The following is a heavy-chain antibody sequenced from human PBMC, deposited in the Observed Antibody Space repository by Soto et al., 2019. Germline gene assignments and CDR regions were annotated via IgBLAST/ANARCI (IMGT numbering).Heavy chain of an antibody. CDR3: AREGVYDILIGLRSYHYGLDV. CDR2: INPSGGST. CDR1: GYIFSSYY. Sequence: QVHLVQSGAEVKKPWASVKVSCKASGYIFSSYYVHWVRQAPGQGLEWMGVINPSGGSTSYAQEFQGRVTVTRDTSTSTVYMELSSLTSEDTAVDYCAREGVYDILIGLRSYHYGLDVWGQGTTVTVSS. J-gene: IGHJ6*02. D-gene: IGHD3-9*01. V-gene: IGHV1-46*01.